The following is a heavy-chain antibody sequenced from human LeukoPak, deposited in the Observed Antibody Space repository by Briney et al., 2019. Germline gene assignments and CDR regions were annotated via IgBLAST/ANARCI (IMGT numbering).Heavy chain of an antibody. J-gene: IGHJ4*02. Sequence: SGGSLRLSCAASGFTVSSNYMNWVRQAPGKGLEWVSIIYTGGSTYYADSVKGRFTISRDNSENTLYLQMNSLRAEDTAMYYCASLHYWGQGTLVTVSS. CDR2: IYTGGST. CDR3: ASLHY. V-gene: IGHV3-53*01. CDR1: GFTVSSNY.